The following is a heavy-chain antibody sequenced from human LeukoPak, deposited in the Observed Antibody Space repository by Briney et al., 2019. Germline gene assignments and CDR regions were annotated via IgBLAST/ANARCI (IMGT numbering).Heavy chain of an antibody. CDR3: ARDANSSNWYNWFDP. Sequence: PGGSLRLSCAASGFTFNNFAMSWVRQAPGKGLEWVSAIIGSGGRTYYTDSVKGRFTISRDNFKNTLHLQMNSLRAEDTAVYFCARDANSSNWYNWFDPWGQGTLVTVSS. J-gene: IGHJ5*02. CDR1: GFTFNNFA. D-gene: IGHD6-13*01. V-gene: IGHV3-23*01. CDR2: IIGSGGRT.